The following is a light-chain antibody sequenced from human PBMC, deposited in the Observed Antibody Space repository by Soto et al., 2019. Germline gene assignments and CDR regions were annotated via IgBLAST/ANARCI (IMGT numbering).Light chain of an antibody. V-gene: IGKV4-1*01. J-gene: IGKJ2*01. CDR2: WAS. CDR1: RSVLYSSNNMDY. Sequence: IVMTQSPDSLAVYLGERATINCKSSRSVLYSSNNMDYLAWYQQKPGQPPNLLIYWASTRESGVPDRFSGSGSGTDFTLTISSLQAEDVAVYFCQQYYSTPHTFGQGTKLEIK. CDR3: QQYYSTPHT.